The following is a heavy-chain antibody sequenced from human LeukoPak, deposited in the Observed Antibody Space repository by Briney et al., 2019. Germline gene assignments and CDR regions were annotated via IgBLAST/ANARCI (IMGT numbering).Heavy chain of an antibody. CDR2: TNHSGST. Sequence: SETLSLTCAVYGGSFSGYYWSRIRQPPGKGLEWIGETNHSGSTNYNPSLKSRITISVDTSKNQFSLKLSSVTAADTAVYYCAREFLGGVIVSNWFDPWGQGTLVTVSS. CDR3: AREFLGGVIVSNWFDP. CDR1: GGSFSGYY. V-gene: IGHV4-34*01. J-gene: IGHJ5*02. D-gene: IGHD3-16*02.